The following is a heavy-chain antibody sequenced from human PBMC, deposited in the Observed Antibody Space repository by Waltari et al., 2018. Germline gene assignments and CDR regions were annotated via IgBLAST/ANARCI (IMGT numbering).Heavy chain of an antibody. CDR1: GFTFSSYS. V-gene: IGHV3-21*01. CDR3: AREAPNYYYYMDV. Sequence: EVQLVESGGGLVKPGGSLRLPWAATGFTFSSYSMTWVRQAPGKGLQWVASIGGNDGSIYYADSIKGRFTVSRDNARSSLFLQMNSLRADDTALYFCAREAPNYYYYMDVWGKGTTVTVSS. CDR2: IGGNDGSI. J-gene: IGHJ6*03.